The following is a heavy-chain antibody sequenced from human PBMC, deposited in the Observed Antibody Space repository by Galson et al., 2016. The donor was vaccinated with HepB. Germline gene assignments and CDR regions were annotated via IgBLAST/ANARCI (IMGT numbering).Heavy chain of an antibody. J-gene: IGHJ4*02. CDR3: ATQAMVPGVTLDH. D-gene: IGHD3-10*01. V-gene: IGHV3-33*01. CDR1: GFTFSGYV. Sequence: SLRLSCAASGFTFSGYVMHWVRQAPGKGLEWVASIWHDSTYKYYGDSVKGRFTISRDNSKNTLSLQMNSLTVEDTAVYFCATQAMVPGVTLDHWGQGTPVTVSS. CDR2: IWHDSTYK.